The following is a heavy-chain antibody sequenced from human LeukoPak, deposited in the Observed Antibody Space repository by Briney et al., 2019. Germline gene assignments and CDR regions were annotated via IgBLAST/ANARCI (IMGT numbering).Heavy chain of an antibody. V-gene: IGHV3-23*01. D-gene: IGHD3-22*01. CDR3: AKQAYDSPRTDFDY. J-gene: IGHJ4*02. CDR1: GLTFSRYA. CDR2: VSTSGGST. Sequence: GSLRLSCAASGLTFSRYAMSWVRQAPGKGLEWVSGVSTSGGSTYYADSVKGRFTISRDNSKNTLHLQMNSLRAEDTAIYYCAKQAYDSPRTDFDYWGQGTLVTISS.